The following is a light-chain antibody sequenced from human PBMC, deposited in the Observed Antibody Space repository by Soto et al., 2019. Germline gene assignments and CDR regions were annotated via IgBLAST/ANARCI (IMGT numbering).Light chain of an antibody. Sequence: EVLLAQSPAPLALSPGERANLSCRGRQSVSSYLAWYQQIPGQAPRLLIYDASNRSTGIPDRFSGSGSGTDFTLTISSLEPEDFAVYYCQQRSNWRTFGQGTRLEIK. V-gene: IGKV3-11*01. CDR2: DAS. CDR1: QSVSSY. CDR3: QQRSNWRT. J-gene: IGKJ5*01.